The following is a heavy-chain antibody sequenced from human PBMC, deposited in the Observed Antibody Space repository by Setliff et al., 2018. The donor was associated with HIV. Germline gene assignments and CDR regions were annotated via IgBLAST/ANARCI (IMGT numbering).Heavy chain of an antibody. Sequence: SETLSLTCTVSGGSISSYYWSWIRQPPGKGLEWIGYIYYSGSTNYNPSLKSRVTISVDTSKNQFSLKLSSVTAADTAVYYCARLCIAAAGARSIPWYFDLWGRGTLVTVSS. CDR1: GGSISSYY. CDR3: ARLCIAAAGARSIPWYFDL. CDR2: IYYSGST. J-gene: IGHJ2*01. D-gene: IGHD6-13*01. V-gene: IGHV4-59*08.